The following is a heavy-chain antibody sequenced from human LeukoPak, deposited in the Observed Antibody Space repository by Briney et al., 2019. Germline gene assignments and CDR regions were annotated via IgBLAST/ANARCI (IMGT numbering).Heavy chain of an antibody. CDR3: ARVSYGYTDY. J-gene: IGHJ4*02. D-gene: IGHD5-18*01. Sequence: PGGSLRLSCAVSGSTFGSYWMTWVRQAPGKGLEWVANIKQDGSEKYYVDSVKGRFTIFRDNAKNSLYLQMNSLRADDTAIYYCARVSYGYTDYWGQGTLVTVSS. CDR2: IKQDGSEK. V-gene: IGHV3-7*04. CDR1: GSTFGSYW.